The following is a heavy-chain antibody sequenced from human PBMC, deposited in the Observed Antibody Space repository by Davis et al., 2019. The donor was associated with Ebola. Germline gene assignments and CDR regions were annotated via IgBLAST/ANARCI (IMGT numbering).Heavy chain of an antibody. D-gene: IGHD2-2*01. V-gene: IGHV1-69*13. CDR3: ARTHCSSTSCYYFDY. CDR1: GGTFSSYA. Sequence: SVKVSCKASGGTFSSYAISWVRQAPGQGLEWMGGIIPIFGTANYAQKFQGRVTITADESTSTAYMELSSLRSEDTAVYYCARTHCSSTSCYYFDYWGQGTLVTVSS. CDR2: IIPIFGTA. J-gene: IGHJ4*02.